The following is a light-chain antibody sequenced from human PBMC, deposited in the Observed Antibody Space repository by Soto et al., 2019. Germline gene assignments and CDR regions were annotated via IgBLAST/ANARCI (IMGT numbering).Light chain of an antibody. V-gene: IGLV1-40*01. CDR2: SNT. J-gene: IGLJ1*01. CDR3: QSHDSSLHASV. Sequence: QAVVTQPPSVSGAPGQRVTISCTGSSSNIGAGYDVHWYLQLPGTAPKLLIYSNTNRPSGVPDRFSGSKSGSSASLAITGLQAEDEADYYCQSHDSSLHASVFGTGTKVTVL. CDR1: SSNIGAGYD.